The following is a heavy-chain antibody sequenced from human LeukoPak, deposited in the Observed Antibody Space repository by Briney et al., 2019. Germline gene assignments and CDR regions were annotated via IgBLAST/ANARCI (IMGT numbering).Heavy chain of an antibody. CDR3: AKIELDYGDYGIDY. Sequence: GRSLRLSCAASGFTFSSYAMHWVRQAPGKGLEWVSAISGSGGSTYYADSVKGRFTISRDNSKNTLYLQMNSLRAEDTAVYYCAKIELDYGDYGIDYWGQGTLVTVSS. D-gene: IGHD4-17*01. J-gene: IGHJ4*02. CDR1: GFTFSSYA. V-gene: IGHV3-23*01. CDR2: ISGSGGST.